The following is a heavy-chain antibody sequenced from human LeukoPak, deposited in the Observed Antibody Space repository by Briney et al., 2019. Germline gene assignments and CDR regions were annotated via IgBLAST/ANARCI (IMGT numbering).Heavy chain of an antibody. D-gene: IGHD3-10*01. J-gene: IGHJ6*02. CDR1: GFTFSTYG. CDR2: ISHDGGHQ. CDR3: ARVGSYYDMDV. V-gene: IGHV3-30*03. Sequence: GRSLRLSCAASGFTFSTYGMHWVRQAPGKGLEWVAFISHDGGHQYYANSVKGRFTVSRDIFQNTLYLQMNNLRAEDTAVYYCARVGSYYDMDVWGQGTTVTVSS.